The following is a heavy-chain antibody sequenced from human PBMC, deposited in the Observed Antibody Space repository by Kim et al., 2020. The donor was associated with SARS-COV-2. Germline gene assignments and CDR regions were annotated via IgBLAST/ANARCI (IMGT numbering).Heavy chain of an antibody. CDR1: GFTFSTYE. V-gene: IGHV3-48*03. CDR3: ARGPSYSSGSRGGDDY. D-gene: IGHD6-25*01. J-gene: IGHJ4*02. Sequence: GGSLRLSCTASGFTFSTYEMNWVRQTPGQGLEWVSYISSSGFTIYYADSVKGRFTISRDNAKNSLYLQMNSLRAEDTALYFCARGPSYSSGSRGGDDYWGQGTLVTVSS. CDR2: ISSSGFTI.